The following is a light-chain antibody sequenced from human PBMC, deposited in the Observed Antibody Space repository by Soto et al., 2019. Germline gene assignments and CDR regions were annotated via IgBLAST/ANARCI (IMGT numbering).Light chain of an antibody. CDR3: SSYTGTSTFV. CDR1: SSDVGGYDY. CDR2: DVN. Sequence: QSALTQPASVSGFPGQSITISCTGTSSDVGGYDYVSWYQQLPGKAPKLMIYDVNNRPSGVSNRFSGSKSGNTASLTISGLQAEDEADYYCSSYTGTSTFVFGGGTRSPS. J-gene: IGLJ1*01. V-gene: IGLV2-14*01.